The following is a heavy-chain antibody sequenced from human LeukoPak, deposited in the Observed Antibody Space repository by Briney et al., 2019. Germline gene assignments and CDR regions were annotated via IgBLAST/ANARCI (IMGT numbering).Heavy chain of an antibody. D-gene: IGHD3-9*01. CDR2: INHSGST. J-gene: IGHJ4*02. CDR1: GGSSCGYY. Sequence: SETLSLTCAVYGGSSCGYYWSWIRQPPGKGLEWIGEINHSGSTNYNPSLKSRVTISVDTSKNQFSLKLSSVTAADTAVYYCARGQFSYDSLTGYYFSPPYYFDCWGQGTLVTVSS. V-gene: IGHV4-34*01. CDR3: ARGQFSYDSLTGYYFSPPYYFDC.